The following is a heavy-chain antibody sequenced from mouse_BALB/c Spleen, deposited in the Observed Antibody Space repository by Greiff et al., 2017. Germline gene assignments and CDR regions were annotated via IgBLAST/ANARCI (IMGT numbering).Heavy chain of an antibody. CDR2: IWSGGST. Sequence: VQLQQSGPGLVQPSQSLSITCTVSGFSLTSYGVHWVRQSPGKGLEWLGVIWSGGSTDYNAAFISRLSISKDNSKSQVFFKMNSLQADDTAIYYCARPYYDYGWFAYWGQGTLVTVSA. CDR3: ARPYYDYGWFAY. D-gene: IGHD2-4*01. J-gene: IGHJ3*01. CDR1: GFSLTSYG. V-gene: IGHV2-4-1*01.